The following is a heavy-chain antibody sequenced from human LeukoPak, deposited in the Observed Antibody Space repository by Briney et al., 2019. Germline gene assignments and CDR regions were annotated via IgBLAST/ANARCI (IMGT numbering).Heavy chain of an antibody. D-gene: IGHD6-13*01. Sequence: ETLSLTCAVYGGSFSGYYWSWVRQAPGKGLEWVSVIYSGGSTYYADSVKGRFTISRDNSKNTLYLQMNSLRAEDTAVYYCARDLAADNYYYYYYMDVWGKGTTVTVSS. CDR2: IYSGGST. V-gene: IGHV3-53*01. CDR1: GGSFSGYY. CDR3: ARDLAADNYYYYYYMDV. J-gene: IGHJ6*03.